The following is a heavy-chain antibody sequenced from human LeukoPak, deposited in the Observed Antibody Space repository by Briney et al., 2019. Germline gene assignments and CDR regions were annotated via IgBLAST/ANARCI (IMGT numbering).Heavy chain of an antibody. CDR3: AKARTTTIPAFPTVGYYYYAMDV. CDR2: ISDSGGRT. V-gene: IGHV3-23*01. CDR1: GLTFSRYD. J-gene: IGHJ6*02. D-gene: IGHD2-21*02. Sequence: GGSLRLSCAASGLTFSRYDMSWVRQAPGKGLEWGSTISDSGGRTYYADSVKGRFTISRDNSNNTLFLQMNSLRAHDTAVYFCAKARTTTIPAFPTVGYYYYAMDVWGQGTTVTVSS.